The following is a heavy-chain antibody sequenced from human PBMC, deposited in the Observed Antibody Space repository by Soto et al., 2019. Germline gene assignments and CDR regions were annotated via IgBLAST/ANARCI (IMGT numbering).Heavy chain of an antibody. D-gene: IGHD3-22*01. Sequence: GGSLRLSCAASGFTFSSYSMNWVRQAPGKGLEWVGRIKSKTDGGTTDYAAPVKGRFTISRDDSKNTLYLQMNSLKTEDTAVYYCTTGPKDSSGCYYWGQGTLVTVSS. J-gene: IGHJ4*02. CDR1: GFTFSSYS. CDR3: TTGPKDSSGCYY. CDR2: IKSKTDGGTT. V-gene: IGHV3-15*07.